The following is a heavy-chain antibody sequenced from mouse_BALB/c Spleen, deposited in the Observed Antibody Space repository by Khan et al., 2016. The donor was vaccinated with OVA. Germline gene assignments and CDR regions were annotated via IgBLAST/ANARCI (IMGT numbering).Heavy chain of an antibody. J-gene: IGHJ3*01. CDR1: GYTFTSYW. V-gene: IGHV1S132*01. D-gene: IGHD2-1*01. Sequence: QVQLQQSGAELVKPGASVKLSCKTSGYTFTSYWIQWVKQRPGQGLGWIGQIFPGTGTTYSNENFKAKATLTVDTSSSTAYMQLSSLTSEDSAVYFGARGYVGNYEFAYWGQGTLVTVSA. CDR3: ARGYVGNYEFAY. CDR2: IFPGTGTT.